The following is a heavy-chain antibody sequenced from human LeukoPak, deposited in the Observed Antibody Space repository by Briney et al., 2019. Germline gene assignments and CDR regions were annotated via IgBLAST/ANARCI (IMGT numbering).Heavy chain of an antibody. V-gene: IGHV5-51*01. CDR3: ARRMSSYGADY. J-gene: IGHJ4*02. D-gene: IGHD5-18*01. CDR1: GYSFSSYW. CDR2: IYPGDSDT. Sequence: GESLQISCKGSGYSFSSYWIGWVRQMPGKGLEWMGIIYPGDSDTRYSPSFQGQVTISADKSISTAYLQWSSLKASDTAMYYRARRMSSYGADYWGQGTLVTVSS.